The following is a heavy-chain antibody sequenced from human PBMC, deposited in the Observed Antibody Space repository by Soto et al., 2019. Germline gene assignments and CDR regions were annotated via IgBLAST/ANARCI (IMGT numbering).Heavy chain of an antibody. CDR2: ITENGGES. CDR1: GITLGSSA. Sequence: GGSLGFACISSGITLGSSAMSWVGKAPGEGRRWVSGITENGGESKYADAVRGRLTISRDNSKKILYLQMSNLRAEDSAVYYCVTGSQDSYPGTRIFDFWGRGTLVTVSS. D-gene: IGHD2-15*01. V-gene: IGHV3-23*01. J-gene: IGHJ4*02. CDR3: VTGSQDSYPGTRIFDF.